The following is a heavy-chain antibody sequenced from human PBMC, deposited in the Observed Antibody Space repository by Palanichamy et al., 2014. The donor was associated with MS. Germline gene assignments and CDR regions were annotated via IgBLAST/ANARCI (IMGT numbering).Heavy chain of an antibody. Sequence: EVQLLESGGGLVQPGGSLRLSCVVSGFTFSSNAMSWVRQAPGKGLEWVSGISGGGGSIYYADSVGGRFTISRDNFKNTLYLQMNSLRPEDTAVYYCAKRGVSNTYDYRGQGTLVTVSS. CDR3: AKRGVSNTYDY. D-gene: IGHD2-15*01. CDR1: GFTFSSNA. CDR2: ISGGGGSI. V-gene: IGHV3-23*01. J-gene: IGHJ4*02.